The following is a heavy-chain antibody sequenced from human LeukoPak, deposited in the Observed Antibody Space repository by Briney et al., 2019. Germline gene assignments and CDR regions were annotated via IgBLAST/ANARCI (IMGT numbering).Heavy chain of an antibody. J-gene: IGHJ4*02. CDR1: GGTFSSYA. CDR2: IIPTFGTA. Sequence: SVKVPCKASGGTFSSYAISWVRQAPGQGLEWMGGIIPTFGTANYAQKFQGRVTITADESTSTAYMELSSLRSEDTAVYYCARGGGITYYDYVWGSYRHNSFDYWGQGTLVTVSS. V-gene: IGHV1-69*13. CDR3: ARGGGITYYDYVWGSYRHNSFDY. D-gene: IGHD3-16*02.